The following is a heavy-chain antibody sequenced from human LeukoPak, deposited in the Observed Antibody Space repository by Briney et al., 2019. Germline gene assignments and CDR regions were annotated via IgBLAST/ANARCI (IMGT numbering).Heavy chain of an antibody. CDR1: GYSISSAFY. J-gene: IGHJ5*02. CDR2: IHYSGST. CDR3: ARGGDWFDP. D-gene: IGHD6-25*01. V-gene: IGHV4-38-2*02. Sequence: SETLSLTCTVSGYSISSAFYWGWIRQPPGKGLEWIGTIHYSGSTSYNPSLKSRVTISVDTSKNQFSLKLNSVTAADTAVYYCARGGDWFDPWGQGTLVTVSS.